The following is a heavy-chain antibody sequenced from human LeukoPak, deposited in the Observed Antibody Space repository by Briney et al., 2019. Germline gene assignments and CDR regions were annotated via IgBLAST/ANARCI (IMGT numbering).Heavy chain of an antibody. CDR1: GFTFSSYA. Sequence: PGGSLRLSCAASGFTFSSYAMSWVRQAPGKGLEWVSAISGSGGSTYYADSVKGRFTISRDNSKNTLYLQMNSLRAEDTAVYYCAKGPYGSGSPGMDVWGQGTTVTVSS. V-gene: IGHV3-23*01. CDR2: ISGSGGST. D-gene: IGHD3-10*01. J-gene: IGHJ6*02. CDR3: AKGPYGSGSPGMDV.